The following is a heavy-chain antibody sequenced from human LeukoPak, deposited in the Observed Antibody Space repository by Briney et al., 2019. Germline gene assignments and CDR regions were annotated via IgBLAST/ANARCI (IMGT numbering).Heavy chain of an antibody. J-gene: IGHJ6*02. CDR2: INHSGST. Sequence: PSETLSLTCAVYGGSFSGYYWGWIRQPPGKGLEWIGEINHSGSTNYNPSLKSRVTISVDTSKNQFFVKLSSVTAAGTVVYYWAWALAVGARSRRYYDYGIDVWGQGTTVTVSS. CDR3: AWALAVGARSRRYYDYGIDV. D-gene: IGHD3-10*01. CDR1: GGSFSGYY. V-gene: IGHV4-34*01.